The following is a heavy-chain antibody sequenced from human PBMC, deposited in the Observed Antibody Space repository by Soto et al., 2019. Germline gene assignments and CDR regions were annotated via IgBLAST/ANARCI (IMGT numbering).Heavy chain of an antibody. V-gene: IGHV3-23*01. CDR1: GFTFTNYA. Sequence: EVHLLESGGGFVQPGGSLRLSCAASGFTFTNYALSWVRQAPGKGLEWDSTIGGGSGSTSYADSVKGRFSISRENSKNTLYLQMSSLRAEDTALYYCATRMYSTSWYYFVSWGQGTLVTVSS. D-gene: IGHD6-13*01. CDR3: ATRMYSTSWYYFVS. J-gene: IGHJ4*02. CDR2: IGGGSGST.